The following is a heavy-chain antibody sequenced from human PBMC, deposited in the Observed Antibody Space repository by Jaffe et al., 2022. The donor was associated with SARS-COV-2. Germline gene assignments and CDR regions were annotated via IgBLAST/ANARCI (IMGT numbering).Heavy chain of an antibody. Sequence: VQLQESGPGLVKPSQTLSLTCTVSGGSISSASYYWSWIRQPAGEGLEWIGRIYTRGNTNFNPSLKSRVTISLDTPKNQFSLKLSSVTAADTAVYYCARSSILVAATGGEHFQHWGQGTLVTVTS. CDR3: ARSSILVAATGGEHFQH. D-gene: IGHD2-15*01. J-gene: IGHJ1*01. V-gene: IGHV4-61*02. CDR1: GGSISSASYY. CDR2: IYTRGNT.